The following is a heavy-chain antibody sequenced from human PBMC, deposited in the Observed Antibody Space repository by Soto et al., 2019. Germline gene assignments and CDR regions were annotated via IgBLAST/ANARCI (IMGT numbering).Heavy chain of an antibody. D-gene: IGHD3-22*01. Sequence: EVQLVEIGGGLIQPGGSLRLSCAASGFTVSSSYMSWVRQAPGKGLEWVSFIYPDGTTYYADSVKGRFTISRDNSKNTLYVQMNSLRTEDTAVYYCASLYDSSGYSKYYFDYWGQGTLVTVSS. J-gene: IGHJ4*02. CDR3: ASLYDSSGYSKYYFDY. V-gene: IGHV3-53*02. CDR2: IYPDGTT. CDR1: GFTVSSSY.